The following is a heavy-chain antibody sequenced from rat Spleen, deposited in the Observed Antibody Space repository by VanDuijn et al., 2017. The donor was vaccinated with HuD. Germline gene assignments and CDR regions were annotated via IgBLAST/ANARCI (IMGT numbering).Heavy chain of an antibody. V-gene: IGHV2-30*01. Sequence: QVQLKESGPGLVQPSQTLSLTCTVSGFSLTSYNVHWVRQPTGKGLEWIAAIWSGGSTYYNSALKSRLSISRDTSKSQVFLKMNSLQTEDTAMYFCARSLGSWGQGVMVTVSS. D-gene: IGHD5-1*01. CDR1: GFSLTSYN. J-gene: IGHJ2*01. CDR3: ARSLGS. CDR2: IWSGGST.